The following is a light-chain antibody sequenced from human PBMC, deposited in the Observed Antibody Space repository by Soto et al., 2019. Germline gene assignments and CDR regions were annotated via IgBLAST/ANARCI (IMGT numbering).Light chain of an antibody. Sequence: QSVLTQPASVSGSPGQSITISCTGTSSDVGGYNYVSWYQQHPGKAPKFMIYDVSNRPSGVSNRFSGSKSGNTASLTISGLQAEDEADNYSCSYTISNTRQIVFGPGTKVTVL. CDR1: SSDVGGYNY. V-gene: IGLV2-14*01. J-gene: IGLJ1*01. CDR2: DVS. CDR3: CSYTISNTRQIV.